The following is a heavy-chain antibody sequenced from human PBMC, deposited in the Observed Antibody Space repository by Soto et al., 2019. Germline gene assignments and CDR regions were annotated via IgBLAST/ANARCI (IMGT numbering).Heavy chain of an antibody. D-gene: IGHD3-22*01. Sequence: PGGSLRLSCAASGFTFSSYAVSWVRQAPGKGPEWISSISGSGSTIYYADSVKGRFTISRDNSENTLYLQMSSLRAEDTAVYYCAKVFYYYDSSGYYYFDYWGQGTLVTVSS. CDR1: GFTFSSYA. CDR3: AKVFYYYDSSGYYYFDY. J-gene: IGHJ4*02. V-gene: IGHV3-23*01. CDR2: ISGSGSTI.